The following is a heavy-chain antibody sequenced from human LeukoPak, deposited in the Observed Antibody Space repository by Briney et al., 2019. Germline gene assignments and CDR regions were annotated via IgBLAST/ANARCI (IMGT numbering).Heavy chain of an antibody. CDR1: GFIFSDYA. D-gene: IGHD3-22*01. CDR3: AKTKAFTSGFPLDF. V-gene: IGHV3-23*01. J-gene: IGHJ4*02. Sequence: GGSLRLSCAASGFIFSDYAMSWVRQAPGKGLEWVSSISGSGGSIYDADSVKGRFTISRDNSKNMLYLQMNSLRAEDTAVYYCAKTKAFTSGFPLDFWGQGTLVTVSS. CDR2: ISGSGGSI.